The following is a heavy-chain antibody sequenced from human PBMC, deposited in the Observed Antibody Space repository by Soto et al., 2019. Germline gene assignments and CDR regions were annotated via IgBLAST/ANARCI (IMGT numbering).Heavy chain of an antibody. Sequence: SVKVSCKASGGTFSXYAISWVRHAPGQGLEWMGGIIPIFGTANYAQKFQGRVTITADESTSTAYMELSSLRSEDTAVYYCARIEGIAVAGPLYYYGMDVWGQGTTVTVSS. V-gene: IGHV1-69*13. CDR1: GGTFSXYA. CDR2: IIPIFGTA. D-gene: IGHD6-19*01. CDR3: ARIEGIAVAGPLYYYGMDV. J-gene: IGHJ6*02.